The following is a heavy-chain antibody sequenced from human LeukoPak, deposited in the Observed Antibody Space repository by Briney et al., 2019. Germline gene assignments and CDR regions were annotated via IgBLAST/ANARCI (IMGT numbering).Heavy chain of an antibody. V-gene: IGHV3-11*01. CDR3: ARAGQLQPNDY. CDR1: GFRFSDYY. D-gene: IGHD4-11*01. CDR2: SSSSGSTI. J-gene: IGHJ4*02. Sequence: GGSLRLSCTASGFRFSDYYMSWIRQAPGKGLEWISYSSSSGSTIYYGDSVKGRFTISRDNAQNSLYLQMNSLRAEDTAVYYCARAGQLQPNDYWGQGTLVTVSS.